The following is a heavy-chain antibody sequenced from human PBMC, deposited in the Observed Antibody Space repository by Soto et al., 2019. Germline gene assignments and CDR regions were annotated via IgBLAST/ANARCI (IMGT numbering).Heavy chain of an antibody. CDR2: ISGSGGST. D-gene: IGHD2-15*01. CDR1: GFTFSSYA. Sequence: GGSLRLSCAASGFTFSSYAMSWVRQAPGKGLEWVSAISGSGGSTYYADSVKGRFTISRDNSKNTLYLQMNSLRAEDTAVYYCAKAHSGGSHYYYYYMDVWGKGTTVTVSS. CDR3: AKAHSGGSHYYYYYMDV. J-gene: IGHJ6*03. V-gene: IGHV3-23*01.